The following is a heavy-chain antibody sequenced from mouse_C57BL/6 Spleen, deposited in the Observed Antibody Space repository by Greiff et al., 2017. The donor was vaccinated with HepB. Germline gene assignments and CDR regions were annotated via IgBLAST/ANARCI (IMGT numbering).Heavy chain of an antibody. CDR3: ARSYYYGSSYGDAMDY. J-gene: IGHJ4*01. CDR2: IRNKANGYTT. CDR1: GFTFTDYY. V-gene: IGHV7-3*01. Sequence: EVHLVESGGGLVQPGGSLSLSCAASGFTFTDYYMSWVRQPPGKALEWLGFIRNKANGYTTEYSASVKGRFTISRDNSQSILYLQMNALRAEDSATYYCARSYYYGSSYGDAMDYWGQGTSVTVSS. D-gene: IGHD1-1*01.